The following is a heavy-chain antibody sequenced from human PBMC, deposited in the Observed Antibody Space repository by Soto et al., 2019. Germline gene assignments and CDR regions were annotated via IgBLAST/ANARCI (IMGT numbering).Heavy chain of an antibody. J-gene: IGHJ6*02. D-gene: IGHD4-17*01. CDR3: ARRDYGGNSGNYYYYGMDV. CDR1: GFTFSSYA. Sequence: GGSLRLSCAASGFTFSSYAMSWVRQAPGKGLEWVSAISGSGGSTYYADSVKGRFTISRDNSKNTLYLQMNSLRAEDTAVYYCARRDYGGNSGNYYYYGMDVWGQGTTVTVSS. V-gene: IGHV3-23*01. CDR2: ISGSGGST.